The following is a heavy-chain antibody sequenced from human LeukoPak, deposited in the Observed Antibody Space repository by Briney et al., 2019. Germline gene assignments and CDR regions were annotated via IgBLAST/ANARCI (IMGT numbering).Heavy chain of an antibody. CDR2: INPNSGGT. V-gene: IGHV1-2*02. J-gene: IGHJ6*03. Sequence: GASVKVSCKASGYTFTGYYMHWVRQAPGQGLEWMGWINPNSGGTNYAQRFQGRVTMTRDTSISTAYMELSRLRSDDTAVYYCARVSYGPSLYYYYYYMDVWGKGTTVTVSS. CDR3: ARVSYGPSLYYYYYYMDV. CDR1: GYTFTGYY. D-gene: IGHD5-18*01.